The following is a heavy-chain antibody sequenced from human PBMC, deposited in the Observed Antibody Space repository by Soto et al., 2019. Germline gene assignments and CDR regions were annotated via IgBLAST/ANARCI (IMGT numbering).Heavy chain of an antibody. J-gene: IGHJ3*01. CDR1: GFTFSSYA. CDR3: AKRQTVTTWRYDAFDL. V-gene: IGHV3-23*01. D-gene: IGHD4-17*01. Sequence: EVQLLESGGGLVQPGGSLRLSCVTSGFTFSSYAMSWVRQAPGKGLEWVSTISPRDVSTFYADSVKGRFTISRDDSKGTLYRQMSSLRAEDSAVYYCAKRQTVTTWRYDAFDLWVQGTMVTVSS. CDR2: ISPRDVST.